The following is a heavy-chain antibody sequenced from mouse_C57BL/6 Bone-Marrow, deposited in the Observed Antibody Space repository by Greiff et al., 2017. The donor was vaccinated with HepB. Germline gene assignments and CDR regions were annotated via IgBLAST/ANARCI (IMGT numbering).Heavy chain of an antibody. CDR1: GFTFSDYG. D-gene: IGHD4-1*01. CDR3: ARPETGTPFDY. Sequence: EVKLVESGGGLVKPGGSLKLSCAASGFTFSDYGMHWVRQAPEKGLEWVAYISSGSSIIYYADTVKGRFTISRDNAKNTLFLQMTSLRSEDTAMYYCARPETGTPFDYWGQGTTLTVSS. CDR2: ISSGSSII. V-gene: IGHV5-17*01. J-gene: IGHJ2*01.